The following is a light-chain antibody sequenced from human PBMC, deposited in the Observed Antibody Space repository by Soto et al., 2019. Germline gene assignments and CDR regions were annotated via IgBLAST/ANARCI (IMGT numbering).Light chain of an antibody. Sequence: QSALTQPASVSGSPGQSITISCTGTRSDVGRYNYVSWYQQYPGRAPKLIIFDVTNRPSGVSPRFSGSKSGNTASLTISGLQAADEADYYCNSYTGTSARYAFGTGTKVTVL. CDR1: RSDVGRYNY. CDR2: DVT. V-gene: IGLV2-14*03. J-gene: IGLJ1*01. CDR3: NSYTGTSARYA.